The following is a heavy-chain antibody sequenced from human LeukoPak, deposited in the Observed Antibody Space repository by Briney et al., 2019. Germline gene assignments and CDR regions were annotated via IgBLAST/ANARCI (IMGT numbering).Heavy chain of an antibody. CDR3: ARDQGYCSGGSCYSLTDY. CDR1: GFTFSSYE. CDR2: ISSSGSTI. V-gene: IGHV3-48*03. Sequence: GGSLRLSCAASGFTFSSYEMNWVRQAPGKGLEWVSSISSSGSTIYYADSVKGRCTISPDNAKNSLYLQVNSLRAEDTAVYYCARDQGYCSGGSCYSLTDYWGQGTLVTVSS. J-gene: IGHJ4*02. D-gene: IGHD2-15*01.